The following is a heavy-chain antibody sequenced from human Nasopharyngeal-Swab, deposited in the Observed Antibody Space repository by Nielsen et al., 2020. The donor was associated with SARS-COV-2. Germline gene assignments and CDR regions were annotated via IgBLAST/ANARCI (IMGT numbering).Heavy chain of an antibody. Sequence: GESLKISCAGSGFIFSSYWMRWARQAPGKGLEWVADMNQDGSEKRYADSVRGRFTISRDNAKNTLYLQMNSLRAEDTAVYYCAKSPWTYSSGWFDYWGQGTLVTVSS. CDR2: MNQDGSEK. CDR3: AKSPWTYSSGWFDY. CDR1: GFIFSSYW. V-gene: IGHV3-7*05. J-gene: IGHJ5*01. D-gene: IGHD6-19*01.